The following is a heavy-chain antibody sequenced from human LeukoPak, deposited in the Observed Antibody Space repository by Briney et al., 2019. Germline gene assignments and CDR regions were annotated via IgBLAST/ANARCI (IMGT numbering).Heavy chain of an antibody. CDR2: IGTAGDT. CDR1: GFTFSNDD. V-gene: IGHV3-13*01. CDR3: ARSSSSSRRGSYYYNGMDV. J-gene: IGHJ6*02. D-gene: IGHD6-6*01. Sequence: GGSLRLSCAASGFTFSNDDMHWVRQATGRGLDWVSTIGTAGDTYYSGSVKGRFTSSRENAKNSLHLQMNSLRAGDTAVYYCARSSSSSRRGSYYYNGMDVWGQGTTVTVSS.